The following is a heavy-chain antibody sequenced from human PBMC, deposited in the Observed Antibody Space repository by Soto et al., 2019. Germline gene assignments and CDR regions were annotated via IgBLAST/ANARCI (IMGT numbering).Heavy chain of an antibody. D-gene: IGHD4-4*01. CDR3: ARVAYSDYGLDV. CDR1: GATFSRYA. Sequence: QVQLVQSGAEVKKPGSSVKVSCKASGATFSRYAISWVRQAPGQGLEWMGGSIPTFGTPNYAQKFQGRVTIIADESTSTVCMEVSSLTAEDSAMYYCARVAYSDYGLDVWGQGTTVTVSS. V-gene: IGHV1-69*01. CDR2: SIPTFGTP. J-gene: IGHJ6*02.